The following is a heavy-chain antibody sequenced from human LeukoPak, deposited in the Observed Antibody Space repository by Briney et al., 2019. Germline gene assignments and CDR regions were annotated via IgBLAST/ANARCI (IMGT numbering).Heavy chain of an antibody. CDR1: GGSISSYF. CDR2: NYYSGST. V-gene: IGHV4-59*01. CDR3: ARGAGNFDY. J-gene: IGHJ4*02. Sequence: PSETLSLTCTVSGGSISSYFWSWIRQPPGKGLEWIGYNYYSGSTNYNPSLKSRVTISVDTSKNQFSLRLSSVTAADTAVYYCARGAGNFDYWGQGTLVTVSS. D-gene: IGHD6-19*01.